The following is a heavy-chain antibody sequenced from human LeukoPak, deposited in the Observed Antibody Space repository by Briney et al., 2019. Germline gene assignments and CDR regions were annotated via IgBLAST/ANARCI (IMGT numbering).Heavy chain of an antibody. V-gene: IGHV4-59*08. D-gene: IGHD5-12*01. CDR2: MYYSGST. J-gene: IGHJ4*02. Sequence: SETLSLTCTVSGGSVSRYYWSWIRQPPGKGLEWIGYMYYSGSTNYNPSLMSRVTISVDTSKNQFSLKLTSVTAADTAVYYCARLSVATSYYFDYWGQGTLVTVSS. CDR3: ARLSVATSYYFDY. CDR1: GGSVSRYY.